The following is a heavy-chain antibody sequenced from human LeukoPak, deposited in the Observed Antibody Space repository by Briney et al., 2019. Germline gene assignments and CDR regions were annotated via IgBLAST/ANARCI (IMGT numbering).Heavy chain of an antibody. V-gene: IGHV3-23*01. Sequence: PGGSLRLSCAAFGFTFSSYAMSWVRQAPGKGLEWVSAISGSGGSTYYADSVKGRFTISRDNSKNTLYLQMNSLRAEDTAVYYCAKSDTAMVVHFDYWGQGTLVTVSS. CDR2: ISGSGGST. J-gene: IGHJ4*02. D-gene: IGHD5-18*01. CDR3: AKSDTAMVVHFDY. CDR1: GFTFSSYA.